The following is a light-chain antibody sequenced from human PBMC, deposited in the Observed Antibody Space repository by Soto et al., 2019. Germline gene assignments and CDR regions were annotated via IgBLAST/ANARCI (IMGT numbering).Light chain of an antibody. Sequence: EIVLTQSPATLSLSPGERATLSCRASQSVSSYLAWYQQKPGQAPRLLIYDASNRATGIPARFSGSGSGTDFTLTMSSLEPEDFAVYYCQQYGSSSWTFGQGTKV. CDR1: QSVSSY. CDR2: DAS. J-gene: IGKJ1*01. CDR3: QQYGSSSWT. V-gene: IGKV3-11*01.